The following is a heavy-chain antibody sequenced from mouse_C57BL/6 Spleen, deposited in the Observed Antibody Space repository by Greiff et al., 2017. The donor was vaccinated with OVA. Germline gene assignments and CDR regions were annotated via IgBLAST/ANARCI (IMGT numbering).Heavy chain of an antibody. V-gene: IGHV5-4*01. CDR2: ISDGGSYT. Sequence: EVQLVESGGGLVKPGGSLKLSCAASGFTFSSYAMSWVRQTPEKRLEWVATISDGGSYTYYPDNVKGRFTISRDNAKNNLYLQMSHLKSEDTAMYYCARDRDLGGLYYFDYWGQGTTLTVSS. CDR3: ARDRDLGGLYYFDY. D-gene: IGHD3-1*01. CDR1: GFTFSSYA. J-gene: IGHJ2*01.